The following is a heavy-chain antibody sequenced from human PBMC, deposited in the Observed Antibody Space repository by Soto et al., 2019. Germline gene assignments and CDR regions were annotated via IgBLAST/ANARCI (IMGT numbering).Heavy chain of an antibody. CDR2: IYWDDDK. CDR1: GFSLSTSGVG. J-gene: IGHJ1*01. V-gene: IGHV2-5*02. CDR3: AHRGYYYDSSGYYSAAEYFQH. Sequence: SGPTLVNPTQTLTLTCTFSGFSLSTSGVGVGWIRQPPGKALEWLALIYWDDDKRYSPSLKSRLTIAKDTSKNQVVLTMTNMDPVDTATYYCAHRGYYYDSSGYYSAAEYFQHWGQGTLVTVSS. D-gene: IGHD3-22*01.